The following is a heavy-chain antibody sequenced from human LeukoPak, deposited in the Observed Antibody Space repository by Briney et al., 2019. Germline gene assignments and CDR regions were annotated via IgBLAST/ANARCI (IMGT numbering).Heavy chain of an antibody. V-gene: IGHV3-11*01. J-gene: IGHJ4*02. D-gene: IGHD2-2*01. CDR1: GFTFSDYY. CDR2: ITSGSTI. Sequence: GGSLRLSCAAPGFTFSDYYMSWIRQAPGKGLEWVSYITSGSTIYYADSVKGRFTISRDNAKNSLYLQMNSLRAEDTAVYYCARWYCSSITCYYDYWGQGTLVTVSS. CDR3: ARWYCSSITCYYDY.